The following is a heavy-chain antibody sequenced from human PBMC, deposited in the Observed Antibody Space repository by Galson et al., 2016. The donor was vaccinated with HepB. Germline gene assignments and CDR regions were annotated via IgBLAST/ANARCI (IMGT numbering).Heavy chain of an antibody. CDR2: MCYSGST. Sequence: SETLSLTCTVSGASINGYCWAWIRQPPGKGLEWVGYMCYSGSTNYSPSLKSRVTISVDTSKNQFSLKLSSVTAADTAVYYCARGDGYNLSWGQGTLVTASS. D-gene: IGHD5-24*01. CDR3: ARGDGYNLS. V-gene: IGHV4-59*01. J-gene: IGHJ5*02. CDR1: GASINGYC.